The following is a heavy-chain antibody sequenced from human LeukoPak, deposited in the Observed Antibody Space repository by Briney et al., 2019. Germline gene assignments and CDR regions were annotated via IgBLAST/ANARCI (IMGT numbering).Heavy chain of an antibody. V-gene: IGHV4-30-2*01. D-gene: IGHD3-10*01. CDR3: ARVNYGSGSYFDY. CDR1: GGSISSGGYS. J-gene: IGHJ4*02. CDR2: IYHSGST. Sequence: SETLSLTCAVSGGSISSGGYSWSWIRQPPGKGLEWIGYIYHSGSTYYNPSLKSRVTISVDTSKNQFSLKLSSVTAADTAAYYCARVNYGSGSYFDYWGQGTLVTVSS.